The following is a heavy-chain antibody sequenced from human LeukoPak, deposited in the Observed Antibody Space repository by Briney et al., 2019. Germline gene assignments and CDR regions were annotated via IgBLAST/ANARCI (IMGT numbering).Heavy chain of an antibody. CDR3: ARETGGYSYGPPAFDI. CDR2: IYHSGST. Sequence: SETLSLTCAVSGYSISSGYYWGWIRQPPGKGLEWIGSIYHSGSTYYNPSLKSRVTISGDTSKNQFSLKLSSVTAADTAVYYCARETGGYSYGPPAFDIWGQGTMVTVSS. V-gene: IGHV4-38-2*02. J-gene: IGHJ3*02. CDR1: GYSISSGYY. D-gene: IGHD5-18*01.